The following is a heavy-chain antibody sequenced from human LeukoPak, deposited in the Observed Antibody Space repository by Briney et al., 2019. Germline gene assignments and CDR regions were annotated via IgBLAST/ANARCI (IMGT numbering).Heavy chain of an antibody. CDR2: MNPNSGNT. Sequence: ASVTVSCKASGYTFTSYDINWVRQATGQGLEWMGWMNPNSGNTGYAQKFQGRVTMTRNTSISTAYMELSSLRSEDTAVYYCATGLRSAEAADYWGQGTLVTVSS. CDR1: GYTFTSYD. V-gene: IGHV1-8*01. J-gene: IGHJ4*02. D-gene: IGHD1-14*01. CDR3: ATGLRSAEAADY.